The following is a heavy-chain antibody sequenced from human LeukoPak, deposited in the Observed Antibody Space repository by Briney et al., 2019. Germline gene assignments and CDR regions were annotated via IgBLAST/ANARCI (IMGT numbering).Heavy chain of an antibody. Sequence: GRSLRLSCAASGFTFSNSGIHWVSQAPGKGLEWVAVMSYNGRKTYYAESVKGRFTISRDNSRNTVYLQIDRLRGEDTALYYCAKEFCGGDCSSDYFDSWGQGTLVPVSS. CDR3: AKEFCGGDCSSDYFDS. J-gene: IGHJ4*02. V-gene: IGHV3-30*18. CDR2: MSYNGRKT. D-gene: IGHD2-21*02. CDR1: GFTFSNSG.